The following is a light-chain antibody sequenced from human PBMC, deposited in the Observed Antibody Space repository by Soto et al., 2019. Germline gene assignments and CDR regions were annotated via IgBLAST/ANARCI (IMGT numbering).Light chain of an antibody. CDR2: LEGSGSY. J-gene: IGLJ1*01. CDR1: SGHSSYI. CDR3: ETWDSNKRV. V-gene: IGLV4-60*03. Sequence: QLVLTQSSSASASLGSSVNLTCTLSSGHSSYIIAWHQQQPGKAPRYLMKLEGSGSYNKGSGVPDRFSGSSSGTDRYLTISNLQSYDEADYYCETWDSNKRVFGTGTKVTVL.